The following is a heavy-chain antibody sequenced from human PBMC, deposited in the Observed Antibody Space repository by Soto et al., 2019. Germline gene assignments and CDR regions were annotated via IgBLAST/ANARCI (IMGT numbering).Heavy chain of an antibody. V-gene: IGHV3-74*01. CDR3: LRDSPGDY. CDR1: GFTFSNYW. Sequence: EVQLVESGGGLVQPGGSLRLSCAGSGFTFSNYWMHWVRQAQGKGLEWVSRIDHDGPTDYADSVRGRFTISRYNAENTLYLQMNSLRPEDTAVYYCLRDSPGDYWGQGTLVTVSS. CDR2: IDHDGPT. J-gene: IGHJ4*02.